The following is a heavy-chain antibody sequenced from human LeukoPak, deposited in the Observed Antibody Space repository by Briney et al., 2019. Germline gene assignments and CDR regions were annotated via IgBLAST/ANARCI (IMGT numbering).Heavy chain of an antibody. Sequence: GGSLEISWKGSGYHFTSYWIGWVRQMPGKGLEWMGIIYPGDYDTRYSPSFQGHVTISADKSISTAYLQWSSLKASDTAMYYCARTPPPSGGAYYFDYWGQGTLVTVSS. CDR2: IYPGDYDT. V-gene: IGHV5-51*01. D-gene: IGHD3-3*01. CDR3: ARTPPPSGGAYYFDY. J-gene: IGHJ4*02. CDR1: GYHFTSYW.